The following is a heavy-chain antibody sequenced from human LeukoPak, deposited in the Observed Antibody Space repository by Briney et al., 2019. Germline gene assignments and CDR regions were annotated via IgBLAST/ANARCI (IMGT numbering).Heavy chain of an antibody. V-gene: IGHV5-51*01. Sequence: GESLKISCKGSGYSFTSYWIGWVRQMPGKGLEWMGIIYPGDSDTRYSPSFQGQVTTSADKSISTAYLQWSSLKASDTAMYYCARHDYGGNSGYYYYYGMDVWGQGTTVTVSS. J-gene: IGHJ6*02. D-gene: IGHD4-23*01. CDR2: IYPGDSDT. CDR1: GYSFTSYW. CDR3: ARHDYGGNSGYYYYYGMDV.